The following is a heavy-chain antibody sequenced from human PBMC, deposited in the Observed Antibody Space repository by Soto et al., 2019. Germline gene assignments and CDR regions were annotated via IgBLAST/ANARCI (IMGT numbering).Heavy chain of an antibody. J-gene: IGHJ5*02. CDR1: GGTFSSYA. D-gene: IGHD2-2*01. Sequence: QVQLVQSGAEVKKPGSSVKVSCKASGGTFSSYAISWVRQAPGQGLEWMGGIIPIFGTANYAQKFQGRVTITEDESTSTAYMELSSLRSEDTAVYYCARDRRDIVLVPVLGWFDPWGQGTLVTVSS. V-gene: IGHV1-69*12. CDR3: ARDRRDIVLVPVLGWFDP. CDR2: IIPIFGTA.